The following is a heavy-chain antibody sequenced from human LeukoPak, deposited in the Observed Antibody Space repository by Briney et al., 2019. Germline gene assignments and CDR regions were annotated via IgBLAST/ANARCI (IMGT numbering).Heavy chain of an antibody. J-gene: IGHJ4*02. Sequence: GGSLRLSCAASGFTFSSYGMSWVRQAPGKGLEWVSGISGSAINTYYADSVKGRFTISRDNSKNALYLLMNSLRAEDTAVYYCAKGARGVTPVYYSDYWGQGILVTVSS. CDR3: AKGARGVTPVYYSDY. CDR2: ISGSAINT. V-gene: IGHV3-23*01. CDR1: GFTFSSYG. D-gene: IGHD4-23*01.